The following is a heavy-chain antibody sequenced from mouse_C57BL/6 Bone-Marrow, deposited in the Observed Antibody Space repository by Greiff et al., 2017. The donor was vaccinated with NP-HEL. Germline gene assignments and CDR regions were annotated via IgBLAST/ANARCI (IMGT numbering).Heavy chain of an antibody. V-gene: IGHV1-59*01. Sequence: QVHVKQPGAELVRPGTSVKLSCKASGYTFTSYWMHWVKQRPGQGLEWIGVIDPSDSYTNYNQKFKGKATLTVDTSSSTAYMQLSSLTSEDSAVYYCARGGTVYFDYWGQGTTLTVSS. CDR1: GYTFTSYW. J-gene: IGHJ2*01. CDR2: IDPSDSYT. D-gene: IGHD1-1*02. CDR3: ARGGTVYFDY.